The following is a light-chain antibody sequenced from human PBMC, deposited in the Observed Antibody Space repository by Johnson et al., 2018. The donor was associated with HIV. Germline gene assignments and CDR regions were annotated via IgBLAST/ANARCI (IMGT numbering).Light chain of an antibody. J-gene: IGLJ1*01. CDR1: SSNIGNNY. V-gene: IGLV1-51*02. Sequence: QPVLTQPPSVSAAPGQKVTISCSGSSSNIGNNYVSWYQQLPGTAPKLLIYENNKRPSGIPDRFSGSKSGTSATLGITGLQTGDEADYYCGTWDSSLSAFYVFGTGTTVTVL. CDR3: GTWDSSLSAFYV. CDR2: ENN.